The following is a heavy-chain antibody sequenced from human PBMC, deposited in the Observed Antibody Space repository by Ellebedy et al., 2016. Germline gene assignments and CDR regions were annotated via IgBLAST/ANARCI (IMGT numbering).Heavy chain of an antibody. CDR3: ARRQCTNGVCYEHDGFDI. V-gene: IGHV4-59*01. CDR1: GGSITNYY. D-gene: IGHD2-8*01. J-gene: IGHJ3*02. Sequence: SETLSLTCTVSGGSITNYYWSWIRQPPGKGLEWIGYINYSGSTNYNPSLKSRVTITIDTSKSQFSLKLSSVTAADTAMYYCARRQCTNGVCYEHDGFDIWGQGTMVTVSS. CDR2: INYSGST.